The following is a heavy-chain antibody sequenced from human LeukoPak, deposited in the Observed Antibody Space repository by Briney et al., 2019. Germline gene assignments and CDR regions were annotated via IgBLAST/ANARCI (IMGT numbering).Heavy chain of an antibody. CDR2: IYHSGST. D-gene: IGHD1-14*01. CDR1: GGSISSYY. J-gene: IGHJ4*02. V-gene: IGHV4-59*12. Sequence: SETLSLTCTVSGGSISSYYWSWIRQPPGKGLEWIGYIYHSGSTYYNPSLKSRVTISVDRSKNQFSLKLSSVTAADTAVYYCARSGMLNFDYWGQGTLVTVSS. CDR3: ARSGMLNFDY.